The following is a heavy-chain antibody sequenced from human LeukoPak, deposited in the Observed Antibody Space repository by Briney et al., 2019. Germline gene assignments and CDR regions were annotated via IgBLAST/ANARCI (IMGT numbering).Heavy chain of an antibody. V-gene: IGHV3-21*01. J-gene: IGHJ4*02. CDR3: ARDLAAGIY. Sequence: PGGSLRLSCAASGFTFSSYSMNWVRQAPGKGLEWVSSITTSSSNIYYADSVKGRFTISRDNAKSSLYLQMNSLRADDPAVYYCARDLAAGIYWGQGTLVTVS. D-gene: IGHD6-13*01. CDR2: ITTSSSNI. CDR1: GFTFSSYS.